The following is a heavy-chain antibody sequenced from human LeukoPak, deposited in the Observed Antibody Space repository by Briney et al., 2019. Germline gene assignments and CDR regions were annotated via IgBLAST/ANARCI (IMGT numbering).Heavy chain of an antibody. CDR3: ARHRGRYYDSGSYYYFDY. D-gene: IGHD3-10*01. J-gene: IGHJ4*02. CDR1: GGSISSSGYY. Sequence: SETLSLTCTVSGGSISSSGYYWGWIRQPPGKGLEWVGSVYYTGSTFYNPSLKSRVTTSVDTSKNHFSLNLSSVTAADTAVYYCARHRGRYYDSGSYYYFDYWGQGTLVTVSS. CDR2: VYYTGST. V-gene: IGHV4-39*02.